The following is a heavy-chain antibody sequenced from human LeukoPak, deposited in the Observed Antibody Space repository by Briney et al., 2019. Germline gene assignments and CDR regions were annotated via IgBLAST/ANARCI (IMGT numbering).Heavy chain of an antibody. CDR3: AKVGVAGGYYWFDP. V-gene: IGHV3-23*01. J-gene: IGHJ5*02. CDR1: GFSFSDYY. Sequence: PGGSLRLSCAASGFSFSDYYMEWVRQVPGKGLEWVSAITGSGGYTYNADSVKGRFTISRDNSKNTLYLQMNSLRAEDTAVYYCAKVGVAGGYYWFDPWGQGTLVTVSS. CDR2: ITGSGGYT. D-gene: IGHD6-19*01.